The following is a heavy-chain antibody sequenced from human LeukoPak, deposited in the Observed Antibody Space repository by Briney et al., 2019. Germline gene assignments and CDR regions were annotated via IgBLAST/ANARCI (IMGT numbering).Heavy chain of an antibody. CDR1: GFTFSGSA. V-gene: IGHV3-73*01. J-gene: IGHJ4*02. CDR3: TGNYYGSGSYADFDY. D-gene: IGHD3-10*01. CDR2: IRSTANGYAT. Sequence: GGSLRLSCAASGFTFSGSALHWVRRASGKGLEWVGRIRSTANGYATAYAASVKGRFTISRDDSKNTAYLQMDSLKTEDTAVYYCTGNYYGSGSYADFDYWGQGTLVTVSS.